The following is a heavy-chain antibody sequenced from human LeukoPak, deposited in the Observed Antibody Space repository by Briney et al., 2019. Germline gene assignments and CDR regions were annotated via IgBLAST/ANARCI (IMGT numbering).Heavy chain of an antibody. Sequence: KPGGSLRLSCAASGFTFSSHWMSWVRQAPGKGLEWIGSFDYRGRTYYSPSLKSRVTISVDTSKNQLSLKLTSVTAADTAVYYCASKPLTSSIAAVDHWGQGTLVTVSS. J-gene: IGHJ4*02. D-gene: IGHD6-25*01. V-gene: IGHV4-59*05. CDR3: ASKPLTSSIAAVDH. CDR2: FDYRGRT. CDR1: GFTFSSHW.